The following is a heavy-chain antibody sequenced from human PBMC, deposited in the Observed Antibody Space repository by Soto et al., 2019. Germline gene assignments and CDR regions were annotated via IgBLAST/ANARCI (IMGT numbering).Heavy chain of an antibody. J-gene: IGHJ5*02. V-gene: IGHV3-21*01. Sequence: GGSLRLSCAASGFTFRSFTMNWVRQAPGKGLEWVSTISSNSAYIYYTDALRGRVTISRDNAKNSLHLQMNSLRAEDTAVYYCTRDASRDSSARGWFDPWGPGTLVTVSS. CDR2: ISSNSAYI. CDR3: TRDASRDSSARGWFDP. D-gene: IGHD6-13*01. CDR1: GFTFRSFT.